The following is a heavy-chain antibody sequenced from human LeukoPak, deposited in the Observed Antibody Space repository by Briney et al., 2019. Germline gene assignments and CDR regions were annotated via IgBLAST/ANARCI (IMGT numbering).Heavy chain of an antibody. D-gene: IGHD2-15*01. CDR2: ISTNGGGT. J-gene: IGHJ4*02. CDR3: ARYCSGVSCYSEYDY. CDR1: GFTFSTYA. Sequence: PGGSLRLSCAASGFTFSTYAMHWVRQTPGKGLEYVSAISTNGGGTYYANSVKGRFTISRDNSKNTLYLQMGSLRAEDMAVYYCARYCSGVSCYSEYDYWGRGTLVTVSS. V-gene: IGHV3-64*01.